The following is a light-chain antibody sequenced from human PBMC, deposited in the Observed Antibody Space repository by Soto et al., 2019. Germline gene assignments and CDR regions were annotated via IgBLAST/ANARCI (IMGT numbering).Light chain of an antibody. CDR3: QEYNNWRPIT. CDR1: QSISSK. V-gene: IGKV3-15*01. Sequence: IVMTQSPATLSVSPGERATLSCRASQSISSKLAWYQQKPGQAPRLLIYGASTRATGIPVRFSGSGSGTEFTLTITSLQSEDFAVYYCQEYNNWRPITVGGGTKVDSK. J-gene: IGKJ4*01. CDR2: GAS.